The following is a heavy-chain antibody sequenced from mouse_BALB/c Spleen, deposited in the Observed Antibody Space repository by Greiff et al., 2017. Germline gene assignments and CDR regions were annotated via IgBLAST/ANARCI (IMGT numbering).Heavy chain of an antibody. CDR1: GYTFTSYW. V-gene: IGHV1-7*01. CDR2: INPSTGYT. CDR3: ARGGLLFDY. J-gene: IGHJ2*01. D-gene: IGHD2-3*01. Sequence: QVQLQQSGAELAKPGASVKMSCKASGYTFTSYWMHWVKQRPGQGLEWIGYINPSTGYTEYNQKFKDKATLTADKSSSTAYMQLSSLTSEDSAVYYCARGGLLFDYWGQGTTLTVSS.